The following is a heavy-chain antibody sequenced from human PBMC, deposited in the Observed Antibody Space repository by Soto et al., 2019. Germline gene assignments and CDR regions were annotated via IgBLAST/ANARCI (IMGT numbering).Heavy chain of an antibody. J-gene: IGHJ4*02. V-gene: IGHV3-11*01. D-gene: IGHD3-22*01. CDR3: ASSPGYYDSSGIDH. Sequence: QVQLVESGGGLVKPGGSLRLSCAAFGLTFSDYYMSWIRQAPGKGLEWVSYISNSGSTIYYADSVKGRFTISRDNAKNSLYLQMNSLRGEDTAVYYCASSPGYYDSSGIDHWGQGTLVTVSS. CDR2: ISNSGSTI. CDR1: GLTFSDYY.